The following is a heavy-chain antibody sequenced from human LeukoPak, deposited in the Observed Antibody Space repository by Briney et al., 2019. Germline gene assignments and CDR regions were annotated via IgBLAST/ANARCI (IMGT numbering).Heavy chain of an antibody. D-gene: IGHD4-17*01. CDR2: INPNSGGT. Sequence: ASVKVSCKASGYTFTGYYMHWVRQAPGQGLEWMGWINPNSGGTNYAQKFQGWVTMTRDTSISTAYMELSRLRSDVTAVYYCARGSAVSTDIYYYYGMDVWGKGTTVTVSS. CDR3: ARGSAVSTDIYYYYGMDV. V-gene: IGHV1-2*04. J-gene: IGHJ6*04. CDR1: GYTFTGYY.